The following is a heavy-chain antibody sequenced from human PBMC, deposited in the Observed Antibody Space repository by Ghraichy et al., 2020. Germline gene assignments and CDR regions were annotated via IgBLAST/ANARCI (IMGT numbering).Heavy chain of an antibody. CDR3: TRGARSYFGY. CDR1: GFNFGDYA. Sequence: QTLSLTCSASGFNFGDYAMSWVRQAAGMGLEWVGSIKSQDYGGTTEDAASVKGRFTISRDDSKSILYLQMNSLKTEDTAVYYCTRGARSYFGYWGPGTLVTISS. J-gene: IGHJ4*02. V-gene: IGHV3-49*04. D-gene: IGHD3-10*01. CDR2: IKSQDYGGTT.